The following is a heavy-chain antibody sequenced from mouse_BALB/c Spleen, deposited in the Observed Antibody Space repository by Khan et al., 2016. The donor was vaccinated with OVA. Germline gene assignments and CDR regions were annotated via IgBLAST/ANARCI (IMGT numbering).Heavy chain of an antibody. CDR2: VSSGGSFT. CDR3: ARQGGIYDGPFDY. CDR1: GFTFNNYA. J-gene: IGHJ2*01. D-gene: IGHD2-3*01. Sequence: EVELVESGGDLVKPGGSLKLSCAASGFTFNNYAMSWVRQTPEKRLEWVATVSSGGSFTYSPDSVKGRFTISRDNAKNTLYLHMSSLRSDDTAMYYCARQGGIYDGPFDYWGQGTTLTVSS. V-gene: IGHV5-9-3*01.